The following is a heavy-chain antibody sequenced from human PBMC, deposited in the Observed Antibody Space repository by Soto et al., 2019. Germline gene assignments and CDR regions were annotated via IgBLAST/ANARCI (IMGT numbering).Heavy chain of an antibody. V-gene: IGHV3-11*01. J-gene: IGHJ6*02. D-gene: IGHD3-3*01. Sequence: GGSLRLSCAASGFTFSDYYMSWIRQAPGKGLEWVSYISSSGSTIYYADSVKGRFTISRDNAKNSLYLQMNSLRAEDTAVYYCARDRFRGQYYYYGMDVWGQGTTVTVSS. CDR1: GFTFSDYY. CDR2: ISSSGSTI. CDR3: ARDRFRGQYYYYGMDV.